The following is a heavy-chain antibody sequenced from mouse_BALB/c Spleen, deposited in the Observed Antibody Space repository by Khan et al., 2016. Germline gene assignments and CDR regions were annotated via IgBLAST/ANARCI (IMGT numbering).Heavy chain of an antibody. CDR3: LRDAMDY. D-gene: IGHD1-1*01. J-gene: IGHJ4*01. CDR2: VNPNNGGT. CDR1: GYSFTGYY. V-gene: IGHV1-26*01. Sequence: VQLKQSGPDLVKPGASVKISCKASGYSFTGYYIYWVKQSHGKSLEWIGRVNPNNGGTSYNQKFKGKAVLTIDKSSTTAYMELRSLTSEDSSVYYCLRDAMDYWGQGTSVTVSS.